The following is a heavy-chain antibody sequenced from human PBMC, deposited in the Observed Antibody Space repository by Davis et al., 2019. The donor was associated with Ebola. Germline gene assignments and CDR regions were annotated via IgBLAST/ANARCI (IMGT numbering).Heavy chain of an antibody. CDR3: ARDRGYYYGMDV. V-gene: IGHV4-39*07. CDR2: IYYSGST. CDR1: GGSISSGGYY. Sequence: MPSETLSLTCTVSGGSISSGGYYWSWIRQHPGKGLEWIGSIYYSGSTYYNPSLKSRVTISVDTSKNQFSLKLSSVTAADTAVYYCARDRGYYYGMDVWGQGTTVTVSS. J-gene: IGHJ6*02.